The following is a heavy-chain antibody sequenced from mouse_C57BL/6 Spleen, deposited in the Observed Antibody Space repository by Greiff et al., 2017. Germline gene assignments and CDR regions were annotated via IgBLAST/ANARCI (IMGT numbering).Heavy chain of an antibody. CDR2: IYPGSGST. CDR1: GYTFTSYW. V-gene: IGHV1-55*01. J-gene: IGHJ3*01. Sequence: QVHVKQPGAELVKPGASVKMSCKASGYTFTSYWITWVKQRPGQGLEWIGDIYPGSGSTNYNEKFKSKATLTVDTSSSTAYMQLSSLTSEDSAVYYCARYDYEAWFAYWGQGTLVTVSA. D-gene: IGHD2-4*01. CDR3: ARYDYEAWFAY.